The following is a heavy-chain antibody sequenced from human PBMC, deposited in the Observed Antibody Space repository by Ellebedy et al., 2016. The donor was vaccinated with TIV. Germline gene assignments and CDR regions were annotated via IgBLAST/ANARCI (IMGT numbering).Heavy chain of an antibody. CDR2: ISYDGSNK. J-gene: IGHJ3*02. Sequence: GESLKISCAASGFTFSSYAMHWVRQAPGKGLEWVAAISYDGSNKYYADSVKGRFTISRDNSKNTLHLKMNSLRAEDTAVYYCARRNWNDVPFDIWGQGTMVTVSS. CDR3: ARRNWNDVPFDI. D-gene: IGHD1-1*01. V-gene: IGHV3-30-3*01. CDR1: GFTFSSYA.